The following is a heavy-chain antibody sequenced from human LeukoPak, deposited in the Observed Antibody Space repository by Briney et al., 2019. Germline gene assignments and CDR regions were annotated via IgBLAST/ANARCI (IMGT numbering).Heavy chain of an antibody. CDR2: IYPGDSDI. Sequence: GEALQISCKGSGYSFTTYWINWVRPMPGKGLEWMGIIYPGDSDIRYSPSFQGQVTISADKSISTAYLQWSSLKASDTAMYYCARRGYCSGGSCFSAAFDIWGQGTMVTVSS. J-gene: IGHJ3*02. V-gene: IGHV5-51*01. D-gene: IGHD2-15*01. CDR3: ARRGYCSGGSCFSAAFDI. CDR1: GYSFTTYW.